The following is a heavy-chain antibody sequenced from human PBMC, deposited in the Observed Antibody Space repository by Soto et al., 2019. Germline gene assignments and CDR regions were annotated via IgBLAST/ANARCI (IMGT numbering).Heavy chain of an antibody. J-gene: IGHJ6*02. CDR3: ARVPSDYDILTGYYYYYYGMDV. V-gene: IGHV1-69*13. CDR2: IIPIFGTA. Sequence: SVKVSCKASGGTFSSYAIGWVRQAPGQGLEWMGGIIPIFGTANYAQKFQGRVTITADESTSTAYMELSSLRSEDTAVYYCARVPSDYDILTGYYYYYYGMDVWGQGTTVTVSS. D-gene: IGHD3-9*01. CDR1: GGTFSSYA.